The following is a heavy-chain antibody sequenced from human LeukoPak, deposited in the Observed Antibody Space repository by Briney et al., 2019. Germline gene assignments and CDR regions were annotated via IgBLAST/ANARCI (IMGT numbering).Heavy chain of an antibody. Sequence: SETLSLTCTVSGGSISSYYWSWIRQPAGKGLEWIGRIYTSGSTNYNPSLKSRVTMSVDTSKNQFSLKLSSVTAADTAVYYCARGTKMTTVTTWWFDPWGQGTLVTVSS. V-gene: IGHV4-4*07. CDR3: ARGTKMTTVTTWWFDP. CDR1: GGSISSYY. CDR2: IYTSGST. D-gene: IGHD4-17*01. J-gene: IGHJ5*02.